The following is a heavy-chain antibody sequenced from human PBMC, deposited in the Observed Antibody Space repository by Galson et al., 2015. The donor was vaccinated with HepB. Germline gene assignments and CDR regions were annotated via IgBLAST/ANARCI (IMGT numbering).Heavy chain of an antibody. V-gene: IGHV3-23*01. J-gene: IGHJ4*02. Sequence: SLRLSCAASGFTFSSYAMSWVRQGPGKGLEWVSGISISGGTTYYADSVKGRFTISRDNSKSTLYLQMSSLRAEDTAVYYCAKVLAAAGLDYWGQGTLVTVSS. D-gene: IGHD6-13*01. CDR1: GFTFSSYA. CDR2: ISISGGTT. CDR3: AKVLAAAGLDY.